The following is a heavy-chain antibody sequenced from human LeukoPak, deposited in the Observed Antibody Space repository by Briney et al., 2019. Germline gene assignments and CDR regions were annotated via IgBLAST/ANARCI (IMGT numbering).Heavy chain of an antibody. CDR2: IIPILGIA. J-gene: IGHJ6*02. D-gene: IGHD2-2*01. V-gene: IGHV1-69*04. Sequence: EASVKVSCKASGGTFSSYAISWVRQAPGQGLEWMGRIIPILGIANYVQKFQGRVTVTADKSTSTAYMELSSLRSEDTAVYYCATDWSGYCSSTSCLTYYYYYGMDVWGQGTTVTVSS. CDR3: ATDWSGYCSSTSCLTYYYYYGMDV. CDR1: GGTFSSYA.